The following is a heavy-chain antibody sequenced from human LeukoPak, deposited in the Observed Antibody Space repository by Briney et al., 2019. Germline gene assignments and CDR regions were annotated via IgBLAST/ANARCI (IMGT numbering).Heavy chain of an antibody. D-gene: IGHD7-27*01. CDR1: VGTFSSYA. CDR2: IIPILGIA. V-gene: IGHV1-69*04. Sequence: SVNVSCKASVGTFSSYAISWVRQAPGQGLEWMGRIIPILGIANYAKKFQGRVTTTADKSTSAAYMELSSLRSEDTAVYYCARVPTGDGGYWGQETLVTVFS. J-gene: IGHJ4*02. CDR3: ARVPTGDGGY.